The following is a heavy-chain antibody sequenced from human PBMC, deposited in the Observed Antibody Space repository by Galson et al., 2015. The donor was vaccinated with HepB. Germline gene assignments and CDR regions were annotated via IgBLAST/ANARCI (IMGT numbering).Heavy chain of an antibody. CDR1: GFNFSSYG. CDR2: IWYDGSDK. CDR3: AREPPMIGAYYYYYGLDV. Sequence: SLRLSCAASGFNFSSYGMHWVRQAPGKGLEWVAVIWYDGSDKYYADSVRGRFTISRDNSKDTLYLQMNRLRAEDTAAYYCAREPPMIGAYYYYYGLDVWGQGTTVTVSS. D-gene: IGHD3-22*01. J-gene: IGHJ6*02. V-gene: IGHV3-33*01.